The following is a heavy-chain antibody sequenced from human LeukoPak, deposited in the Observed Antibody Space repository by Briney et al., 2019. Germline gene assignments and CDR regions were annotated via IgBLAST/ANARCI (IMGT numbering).Heavy chain of an antibody. J-gene: IGHJ1*01. CDR2: IYYSGST. Sequence: ASETLSLTCTVSGGSISSYYWSWIRQPPGKGLEWIGYIYYSGSTNYNPSLKSRVTISVDTSKNQFSLKLSSVTAADTAVYYCASRAVAGSYFQHWGQGTLVTVSS. V-gene: IGHV4-59*01. CDR3: ASRAVAGSYFQH. CDR1: GGSISSYY. D-gene: IGHD6-19*01.